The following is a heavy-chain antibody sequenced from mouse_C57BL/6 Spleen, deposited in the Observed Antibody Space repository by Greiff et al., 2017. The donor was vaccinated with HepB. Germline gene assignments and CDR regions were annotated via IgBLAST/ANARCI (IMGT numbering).Heavy chain of an antibody. J-gene: IGHJ2*01. Sequence: QVQLKQPGAELVKPGASVKVSCKASGYTFTSYWMHWVKQRPGQGLEWIGRIHPSDSDTNYNQKFKGKATLTVDKSSSTAYMQLSSLTSEDSAVYYCAIEGITTVFDYWGQGTTLTVSS. CDR2: IHPSDSDT. CDR1: GYTFTSYW. V-gene: IGHV1-74*01. D-gene: IGHD1-1*01. CDR3: AIEGITTVFDY.